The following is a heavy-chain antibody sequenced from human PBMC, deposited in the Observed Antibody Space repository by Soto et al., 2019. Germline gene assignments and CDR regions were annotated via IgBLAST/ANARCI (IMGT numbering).Heavy chain of an antibody. V-gene: IGHV1-69*02. Sequence: QVQLVQSGAEVKKPGSSVKVSCKASGGTFSSYTISWVRQAPGQGLEWMGRIIPILGIANYAQKFQGRVRVTADKSRSTAYMELSSLRSEDTAVYYCASWGGYCSSTSCYARYYYMDVWGKGTTVTVSS. D-gene: IGHD2-2*01. CDR3: ASWGGYCSSTSCYARYYYMDV. CDR2: IIPILGIA. J-gene: IGHJ6*03. CDR1: GGTFSSYT.